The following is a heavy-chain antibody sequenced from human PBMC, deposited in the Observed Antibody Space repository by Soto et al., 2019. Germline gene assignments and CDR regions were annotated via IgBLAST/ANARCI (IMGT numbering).Heavy chain of an antibody. CDR2: ISYDGSNK. V-gene: IGHV3-30-3*01. D-gene: IGHD1-26*01. CDR1: GFTFSTYA. Sequence: GGSLRLSCAASGFTFSTYAMHWVRQAPGKGLEWVAIISYDGSNKYYADSVKGRFTISRDNSKNTLFLQMNSLRAEDTAVYYCASLRGSYHRIDYWGQGTLVTVSS. J-gene: IGHJ4*02. CDR3: ASLRGSYHRIDY.